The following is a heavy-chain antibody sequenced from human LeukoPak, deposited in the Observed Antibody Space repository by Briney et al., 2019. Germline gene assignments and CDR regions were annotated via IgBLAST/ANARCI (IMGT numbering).Heavy chain of an antibody. J-gene: IGHJ6*03. Sequence: GASVKVSCKASGYTFTSYYIHWVRQAPGQGLEWLGVILPSGGITTYAQRFQGRVTLTRDMSTSTVYMELSSLRSEDTAVYYCYLTTVTTIVSRDERPSPSAVYMDVWGKGTTVTISS. CDR1: GYTFTSYY. CDR2: ILPSGGIT. CDR3: YLTTVTTIVSRDERPSPSAVYMDV. D-gene: IGHD4-17*01. V-gene: IGHV1-46*01.